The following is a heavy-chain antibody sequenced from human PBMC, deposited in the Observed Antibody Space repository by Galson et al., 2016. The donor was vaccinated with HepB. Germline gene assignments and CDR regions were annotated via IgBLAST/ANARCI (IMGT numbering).Heavy chain of an antibody. D-gene: IGHD5-12*01. CDR1: GYTFTSYG. J-gene: IGHJ4*02. V-gene: IGHV1-18*01. CDR3: ARDSGDIVATLTFDY. Sequence: SVKVSCKASGYTFTSYGISWVRQAPGQGLEWMGWISAYNGNTNYAQKLQGRVTMTTDTSTSTAYMELRSLRSDGTAVYYCARDSGDIVATLTFDYWGQGTLVTVSS. CDR2: ISAYNGNT.